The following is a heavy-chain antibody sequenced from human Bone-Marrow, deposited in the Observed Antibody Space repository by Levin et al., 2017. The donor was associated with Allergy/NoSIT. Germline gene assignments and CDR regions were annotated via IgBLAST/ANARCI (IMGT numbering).Heavy chain of an antibody. CDR3: ARGLEEGGGTLVLDGYYFDL. D-gene: IGHD3-3*01. V-gene: IGHV3-11*01. CDR1: GFPFSDYY. J-gene: IGHJ4*02. CDR2: ITGSGATT. Sequence: GESLKISCAASGFPFSDYYMSWIRQAPGKGLEWVSYITGSGATTYYAASLTGRFAISRDNTKNSLYLQIDSLGAEDTAVYYCARGLEEGGGTLVLDGYYFDLWGQGTLVTVSS.